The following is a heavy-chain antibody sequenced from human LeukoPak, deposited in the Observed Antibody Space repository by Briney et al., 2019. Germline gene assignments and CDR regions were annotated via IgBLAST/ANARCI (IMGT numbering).Heavy chain of an antibody. CDR2: ISSNGGST. J-gene: IGHJ6*03. CDR1: GFTFSSYA. D-gene: IGHD6-13*01. Sequence: GGSLRLSCAASGFTFSSYAMHWVRQAPGKGLEYVSAISSNGGSTYYANSVKGRFTISRDNSKNTLYLQMGSLRAEDMAVYYCARDRGIAAPDYYYYMDVWGKGTTVTVSS. CDR3: ARDRGIAAPDYYYYMDV. V-gene: IGHV3-64*01.